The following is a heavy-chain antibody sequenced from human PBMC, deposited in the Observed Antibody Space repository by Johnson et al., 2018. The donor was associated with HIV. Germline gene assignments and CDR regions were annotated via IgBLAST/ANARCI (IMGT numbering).Heavy chain of an antibody. CDR1: GLTFSNYP. J-gene: IGHJ3*02. CDR2: ISGSDGST. D-gene: IGHD2-21*01. V-gene: IGHV3-23*04. CDR3: AKGEGYCGGDCLDAFDI. Sequence: VQLVESGGGLVQPGGSLRLSCVASGLTFSNYPMTWVRQGPGKGLEWVSAISGSDGSTYYADSVKGRFTISRDNSKNTLYLQMNSLRDEDTAVYYCAKGEGYCGGDCLDAFDIWGQGTMVTVSS.